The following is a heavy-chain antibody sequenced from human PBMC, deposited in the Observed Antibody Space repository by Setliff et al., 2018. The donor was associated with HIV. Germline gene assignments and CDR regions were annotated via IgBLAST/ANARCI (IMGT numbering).Heavy chain of an antibody. CDR1: RYTFTRYS. V-gene: IGHV1-2*06. CDR2: INPNTGQT. CDR3: ARQRSMSLES. J-gene: IGHJ4*02. D-gene: IGHD3-10*02. Sequence: ASVNVPRKAFRYTFTRYSIPWVPQAPGQGLEWMGRINPNTGQTNHAQKYMGRVTMTREMSISTAYMELSKLRSDDTAVYYCARQRSMSLESWGQGTPVTVSS.